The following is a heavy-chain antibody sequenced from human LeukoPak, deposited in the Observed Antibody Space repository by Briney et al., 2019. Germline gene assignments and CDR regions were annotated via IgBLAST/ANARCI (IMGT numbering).Heavy chain of an antibody. V-gene: IGHV3-66*01. D-gene: IGHD3-10*01. CDR1: GFTFIRNY. CDR3: ARSGFSYFFDY. J-gene: IGHJ4*02. CDR2: IYSGGST. Sequence: GGSLNLSWAASGFTFIRNYMSWVGQPPGKGLEWVSVIYSGGSTYYADSVKGRFTISRDNSKNTLYLQMNSLRAEDTAVYYCARSGFSYFFDYWGQGTLVTVSS.